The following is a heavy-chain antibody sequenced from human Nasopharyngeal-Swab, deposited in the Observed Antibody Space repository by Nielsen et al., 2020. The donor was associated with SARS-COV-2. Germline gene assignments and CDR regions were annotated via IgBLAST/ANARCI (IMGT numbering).Heavy chain of an antibody. V-gene: IGHV4-39*01. CDR3: ARQQEGYYYYYGMDV. Sequence: RQAPGKGLHHLGSIYYDGNTYYDPSLKGRLTISVDTSRDQFSLKLSSVTAADTAIYFCARQQEGYYYYYGMDVWGQGTPVTVSS. CDR2: IYYDGNT. J-gene: IGHJ6*02.